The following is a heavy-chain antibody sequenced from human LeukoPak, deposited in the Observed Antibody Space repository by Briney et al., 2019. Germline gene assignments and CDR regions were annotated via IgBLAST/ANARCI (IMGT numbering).Heavy chain of an antibody. CDR2: INHSGST. J-gene: IGHJ6*03. Sequence: PETLSLTCAVYGGSFSGYYWSWIRQPPGKGLEWIGEINHSGSTNYNPSLKSRVTISVDTSKNQFSLKLSSVTAADTAVYYCARGRGGGSSYYYYYMDVWGKGTTVTVSS. CDR1: GGSFSGYY. V-gene: IGHV4-34*01. D-gene: IGHD2-15*01. CDR3: ARGRGGGSSYYYYYMDV.